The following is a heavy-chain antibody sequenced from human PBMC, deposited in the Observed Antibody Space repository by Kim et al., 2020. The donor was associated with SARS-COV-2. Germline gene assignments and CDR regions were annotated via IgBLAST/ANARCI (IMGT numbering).Heavy chain of an antibody. CDR1: GFTFSSYW. D-gene: IGHD3-3*01. CDR3: ARDYYDFWSGYYGY. Sequence: GGSLRLSCAASGFTFSSYWMSWVRQAPGKGLEWVANIKQDGSEKYYVDSVKGRFTISRDNAKNSLYLQMNSLRAEDTAVYYCARDYYDFWSGYYGYWGQGTLVTVSS. CDR2: IKQDGSEK. V-gene: IGHV3-7*01. J-gene: IGHJ4*02.